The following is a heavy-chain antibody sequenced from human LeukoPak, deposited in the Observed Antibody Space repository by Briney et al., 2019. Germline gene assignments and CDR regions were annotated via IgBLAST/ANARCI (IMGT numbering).Heavy chain of an antibody. CDR1: GFTFSSYA. CDR2: ISYDGSNK. Sequence: GGSLRLSCAASGFTFSSYAMHWVRQAPGKGLEWVAVISYDGSNKYYADAVKGRFTISRDNSKNTLYLQMNSLRAEDTAVYYCARELYGPGTQGDYWGQGTLVTVSS. V-gene: IGHV3-30*04. J-gene: IGHJ4*02. D-gene: IGHD3-10*01. CDR3: ARELYGPGTQGDY.